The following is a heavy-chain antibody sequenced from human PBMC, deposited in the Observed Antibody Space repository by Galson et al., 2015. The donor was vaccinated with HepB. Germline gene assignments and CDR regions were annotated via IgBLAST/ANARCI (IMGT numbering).Heavy chain of an antibody. V-gene: IGHV3-73*01. CDR2: IRSKATNYAA. CDR3: VRSGDFSGYSSR. Sequence: SLRLSCAASGFTLSGSAIHWVRQASGRGPEWIGHIRSKATNYAALYVPSLKGRFTISRDDSKNMAYLHMRSLKTDVTAVYYCVRSGDFSGYSSRWGQGTLVTVSS. J-gene: IGHJ4*02. CDR1: GFTLSGSA. D-gene: IGHD6-13*01.